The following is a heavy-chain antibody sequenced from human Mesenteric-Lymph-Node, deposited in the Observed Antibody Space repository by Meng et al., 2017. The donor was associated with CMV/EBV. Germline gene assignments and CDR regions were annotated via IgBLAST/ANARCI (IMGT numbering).Heavy chain of an antibody. CDR3: AKSRIAAAVQVGFFDY. V-gene: IGHV3-33*03. CDR2: IWYDGTAE. Sequence: GGSLRLSCTASGFIFNNYGIHWVRQAPGKGLEWVAVIWYDGTAEYYADSVKGRFTVSRDNSRNTVYLEMASLKVEDSAVYYCAKSRIAAAVQVGFFDYWGLGTVVTVSS. CDR1: GFIFNNYG. D-gene: IGHD6-13*01. J-gene: IGHJ4*02.